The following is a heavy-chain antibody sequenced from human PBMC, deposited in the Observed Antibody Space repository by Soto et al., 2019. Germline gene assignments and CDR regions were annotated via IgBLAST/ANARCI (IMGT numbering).Heavy chain of an antibody. Sequence: ASVKVSCKASGYTFTSYGISWVRQAPGQGLEWMGWISAYNGNTNYAQKLQGRVTMTTDTSTSTAYMELRSLRSDDTAVYYCARGYCSGGSCYRYYYGMDVWGQGTTVTVSS. CDR1: GYTFTSYG. CDR2: ISAYNGNT. CDR3: ARGYCSGGSCYRYYYGMDV. V-gene: IGHV1-18*01. J-gene: IGHJ6*02. D-gene: IGHD2-15*01.